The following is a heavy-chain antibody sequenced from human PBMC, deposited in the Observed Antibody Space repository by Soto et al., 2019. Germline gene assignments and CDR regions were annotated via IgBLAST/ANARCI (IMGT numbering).Heavy chain of an antibody. Sequence: QVQLVQSGAEVKKPGASVKVSCKASGYTFTSYYMHWVRQAPGQGLEWMGIINPSGGSTSNAQKFQGRVTMTRETSTSTVYMELSSLRSEDTAVYYCARTRQRSGYYKPYYCYYGMDVWGQGTTVTVSS. D-gene: IGHD3-3*01. J-gene: IGHJ6*02. CDR3: ARTRQRSGYYKPYYCYYGMDV. CDR2: INPSGGST. CDR1: GYTFTSYY. V-gene: IGHV1-46*01.